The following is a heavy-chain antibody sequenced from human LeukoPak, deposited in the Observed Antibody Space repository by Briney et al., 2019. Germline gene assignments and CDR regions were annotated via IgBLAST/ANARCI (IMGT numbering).Heavy chain of an antibody. CDR1: GGSISSDTYY. J-gene: IGHJ5*02. D-gene: IGHD3-10*01. CDR3: ARVVFAWFDP. Sequence: SETLSLTCSVSGGSISSDTYYWAWIRQPPGKGLEWIASIHYSGRNYNNPSLNSRVTMSVDTSKNQFSLNLYSVTAADTALYYCARVVFAWFDPWGQGTLVTVSS. V-gene: IGHV4-39*07. CDR2: IHYSGRN.